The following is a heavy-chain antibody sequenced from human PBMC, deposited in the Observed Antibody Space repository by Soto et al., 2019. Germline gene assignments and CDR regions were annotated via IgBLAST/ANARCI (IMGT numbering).Heavy chain of an antibody. CDR3: ARHRGSSAPEISFDY. Sequence: SETLSLTCTVSGGSISSYYWSWIRQPPGKGLEWIGYIYYSGSTNYNPSLKSRVTISVDTSKNQFSLKLSSVTAADTAVYYCARHRGSSAPEISFDYWGQGTLVTVSS. J-gene: IGHJ4*02. CDR2: IYYSGST. V-gene: IGHV4-59*08. D-gene: IGHD6-6*01. CDR1: GGSISSYY.